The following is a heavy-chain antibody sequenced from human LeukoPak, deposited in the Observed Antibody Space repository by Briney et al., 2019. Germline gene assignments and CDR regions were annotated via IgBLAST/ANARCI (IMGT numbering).Heavy chain of an antibody. D-gene: IGHD6-19*01. CDR1: GGSISSSTYY. V-gene: IGHV4-39*02. CDR2: IYYSGSS. Sequence: SETLSLTCTVSGGSISSSTYYWAWIRQPPGKGLEWIGYIYYSGSSYYNPPLKSRVTISVDSSQNHFSLKLSSVTAADTATYYCATPGRIAVAGQFDYWGQGTLVAVSS. J-gene: IGHJ4*02. CDR3: ATPGRIAVAGQFDY.